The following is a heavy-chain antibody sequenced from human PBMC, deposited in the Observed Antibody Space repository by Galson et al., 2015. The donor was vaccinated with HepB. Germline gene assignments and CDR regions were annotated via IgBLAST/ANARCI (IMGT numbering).Heavy chain of an antibody. CDR1: GGTFSSYA. Sequence: SVKVSCKASGGTFSSYAISWVRQAPGQGLEWMGGIIPIFGTANYAQKFQGRVTITADESTSTAYMELSSLRSEDTAVYYCARGDGSGSYYNLNWFDPWGQGTLVTVSS. V-gene: IGHV1-69*13. CDR3: ARGDGSGSYYNLNWFDP. J-gene: IGHJ5*02. CDR2: IIPIFGTA. D-gene: IGHD3-10*01.